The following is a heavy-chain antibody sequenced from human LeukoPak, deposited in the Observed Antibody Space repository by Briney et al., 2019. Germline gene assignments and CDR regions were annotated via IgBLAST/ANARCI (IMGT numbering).Heavy chain of an antibody. V-gene: IGHV3-30*04. CDR3: ARDPRQYSSDLQPLFDY. Sequence: GGSLRLSCAGSGFTFSSYALHWVRQAPGKGLEWVAVISYDGSNKYYADSVKGRFTISRDNSKNTLYLQMNSLRAEDTAVYYCARDPRQYSSDLQPLFDYWGQGTLVTVSS. D-gene: IGHD6-19*01. J-gene: IGHJ4*02. CDR2: ISYDGSNK. CDR1: GFTFSSYA.